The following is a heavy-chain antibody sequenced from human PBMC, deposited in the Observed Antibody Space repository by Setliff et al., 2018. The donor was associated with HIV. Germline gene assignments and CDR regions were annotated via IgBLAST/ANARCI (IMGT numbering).Heavy chain of an antibody. Sequence: GESLKISCKASGYSFTTSWIGWVRQMPGKGLEWMGIIFPADSDTTYSPSFQGQVTISADKSISTAYLQWSRLKASDTAMYYCARHGPMRDGYNHGAFDYWGQGTPVTVS. CDR3: ARHGPMRDGYNHGAFDY. V-gene: IGHV5-51*01. J-gene: IGHJ4*02. CDR1: GYSFTTSW. D-gene: IGHD5-12*01. CDR2: IFPADSDT.